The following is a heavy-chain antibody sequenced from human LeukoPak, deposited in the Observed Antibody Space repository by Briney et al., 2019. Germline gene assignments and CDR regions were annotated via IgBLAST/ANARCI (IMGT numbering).Heavy chain of an antibody. CDR3: AKVRGRVLGPDFGYYFDY. D-gene: IGHD2-8*02. V-gene: IGHV3-23*01. Sequence: GGSLRLSCAASGFTFNTYAMSWVRQAPGKGLEGVSALSDSGGSTSYADSVRGRSTISRDNSRNTLYLQMNSLRADDTAVYYCAKVRGRVLGPDFGYYFDYWGQGTVVTVSS. J-gene: IGHJ4*02. CDR2: LSDSGGST. CDR1: GFTFNTYA.